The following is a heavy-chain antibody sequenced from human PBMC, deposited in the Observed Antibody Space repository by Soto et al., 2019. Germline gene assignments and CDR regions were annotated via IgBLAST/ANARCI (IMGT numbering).Heavy chain of an antibody. J-gene: IGHJ4*02. Sequence: EVQLVESGGDLVQPGGSRRLSCAASGFTFSNYWMSWVRQAPGKGLEWVANIKEDGSEKYYVDSVKGRFTISRDNAKNSLYLQMNSLRAEDTAVYYCARYPRGYCSGGTCSEWGQGTLVTVSS. CDR3: ARYPRGYCSGGTCSE. V-gene: IGHV3-7*05. D-gene: IGHD2-15*01. CDR1: GFTFSNYW. CDR2: IKEDGSEK.